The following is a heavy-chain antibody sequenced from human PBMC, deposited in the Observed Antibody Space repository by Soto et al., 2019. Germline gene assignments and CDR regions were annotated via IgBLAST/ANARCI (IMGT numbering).Heavy chain of an antibody. Sequence: QVQLQESGPGLVKPSETLSLTCTVSGGSISSDYWSWIRQPPGKGLEWIGYIYYDGSTYYNPSLQRRVTLSVDTSNNQFSLKLSSVTAADTAVYYWARTSYSSGWFLDYWGQGTLASVSS. CDR3: ARTSYSSGWFLDY. J-gene: IGHJ4*02. CDR1: GGSISSDY. D-gene: IGHD6-19*01. CDR2: IYYDGST. V-gene: IGHV4-59*01.